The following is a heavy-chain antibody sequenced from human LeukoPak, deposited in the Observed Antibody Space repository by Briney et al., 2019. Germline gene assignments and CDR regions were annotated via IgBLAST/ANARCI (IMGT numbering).Heavy chain of an antibody. CDR2: ISSSGSNK. J-gene: IGHJ4*02. V-gene: IGHV3-48*03. CDR3: ATMTVASAFDY. CDR1: GFTSEFTFSDYE. D-gene: IGHD6-19*01. Sequence: PGGSLRLSCAVSGFTSEFTFSDYEMYWVRQAPGKGLEWVSYISSSGSNKYYADSVKGRFTISRDNAKNSLFLQMNSLRAEDTAVYYCATMTVASAFDYWGQGTLVTVSS.